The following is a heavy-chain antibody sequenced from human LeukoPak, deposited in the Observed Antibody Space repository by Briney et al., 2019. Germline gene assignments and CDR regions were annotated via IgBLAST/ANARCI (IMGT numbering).Heavy chain of an antibody. CDR1: GYTFIGYS. Sequence: PWASVKVSCKTSGYTFIGYSINWLRQAPGQGLEWMGWISTNTGNPTYAQGFTGRFVFSLDTSVSTAYLQISSLKAEDTAVYYCARDAATINFDSWGQGTLVTVSS. CDR2: ISTNTGNP. J-gene: IGHJ4*02. V-gene: IGHV7-4-1*02. CDR3: ARDAATINFDS. D-gene: IGHD5-24*01.